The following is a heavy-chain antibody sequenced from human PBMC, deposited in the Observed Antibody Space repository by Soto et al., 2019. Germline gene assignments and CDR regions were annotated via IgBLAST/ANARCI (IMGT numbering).Heavy chain of an antibody. CDR2: VTVTGGST. V-gene: IGHV3-23*01. J-gene: IGHJ5*02. Sequence: GGSLRLSCVASAISFNTYGVTWVRQAPGKGLEWVSTVTVTGGSTYYADSVKGRFTISRDRSNYTVSLLLNSLRVEDTAIYYCAGQRSPEGWLDPWGQGTLVHVSP. CDR3: AGQRSPEGWLDP. CDR1: AISFNTYG. D-gene: IGHD3-10*01.